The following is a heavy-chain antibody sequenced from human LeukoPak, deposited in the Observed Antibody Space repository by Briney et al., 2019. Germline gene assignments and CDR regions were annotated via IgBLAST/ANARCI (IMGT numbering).Heavy chain of an antibody. CDR3: AKSRGNYVWGSYRYGFDY. Sequence: PGGSLRLSCAASGFTFNTYTMNWVRQAPGKGLGWVSYISGSSGIIDCADSVRGRFTISRDNSKNTLYLQMNSLRAEDTAVYYCAKSRGNYVWGSYRYGFDYWGQGTLVTVSS. V-gene: IGHV3-48*01. J-gene: IGHJ4*02. CDR1: GFTFNTYT. D-gene: IGHD3-16*02. CDR2: ISGSSGII.